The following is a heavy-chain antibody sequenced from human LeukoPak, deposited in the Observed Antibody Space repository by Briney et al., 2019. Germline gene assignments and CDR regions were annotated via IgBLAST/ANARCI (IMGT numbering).Heavy chain of an antibody. CDR1: GFTFSSYS. CDR3: ARVPLVLPFVVS. CDR2: ISSSSSTI. J-gene: IGHJ5*02. D-gene: IGHD3-3*01. V-gene: IGHV3-48*01. Sequence: PGGSLRLSCAASGFTFSSYSMNWVRQAPGKGLEWVSYISSSSSTIYYADSVKGRFTISRDNAKSSLYLQMNSLRAEDTAVYYCARVPLVLPFVVSWGRGALVTVSS.